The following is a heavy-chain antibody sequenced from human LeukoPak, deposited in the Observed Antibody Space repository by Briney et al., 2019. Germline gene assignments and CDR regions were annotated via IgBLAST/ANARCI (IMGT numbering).Heavy chain of an antibody. CDR1: GFTFSSYW. J-gene: IGHJ4*02. CDR3: ARRINYYDSSGYCYVRYFDS. D-gene: IGHD3-22*01. CDR2: INTDGGSL. Sequence: PGGSLRLSCAASGFTFSSYWMYWVRQAPGKGPVWVARINTDGGSLNYADSVKGRFTISRDNAKNTLYLQMNSLGAEDTAVYYCARRINYYDSSGYCYVRYFDSWGQGTLVAVSS. V-gene: IGHV3-74*01.